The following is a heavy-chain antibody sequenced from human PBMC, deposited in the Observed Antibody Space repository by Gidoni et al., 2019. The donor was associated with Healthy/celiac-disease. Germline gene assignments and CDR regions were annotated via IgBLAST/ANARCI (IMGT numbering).Heavy chain of an antibody. CDR1: GFNFSSYG. CDR3: AKDGWSGFCSGGSCYSGDAFDI. CDR2: ISYDGSNK. V-gene: IGHV3-30*18. D-gene: IGHD2-15*01. J-gene: IGHJ3*02. Sequence: QVQLVESGGGVVQPGRSLRLSCDASGFNFSSYGMHWVRQAPGKGLEWVAVISYDGSNKYYADSVKGRFTISRDNSKNTLYLQMNSLRAEDTAVYYCAKDGWSGFCSGGSCYSGDAFDIWGQGTMVTVSS.